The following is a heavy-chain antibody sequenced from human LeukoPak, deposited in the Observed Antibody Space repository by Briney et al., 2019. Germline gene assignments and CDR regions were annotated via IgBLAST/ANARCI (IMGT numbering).Heavy chain of an antibody. CDR2: INHSGST. CDR1: GGSFSGYY. J-gene: IGHJ4*02. Sequence: SETLSLTCAVYGGSFSGYYWSWIRQPPGKGLEWIGEINHSGSTNYNPSLKSRVTISVDTSKNQFSLKLSSVTAADTAVYYCARGLTSGNNSGYSYYFDYWGQGTLVTVSS. V-gene: IGHV4-34*01. CDR3: ARGLTSGNNSGYSYYFDY. D-gene: IGHD3-22*01.